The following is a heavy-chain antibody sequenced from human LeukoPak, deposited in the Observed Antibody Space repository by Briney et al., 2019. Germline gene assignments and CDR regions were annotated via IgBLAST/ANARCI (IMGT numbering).Heavy chain of an antibody. CDR2: ICYDGSNK. J-gene: IGHJ4*02. V-gene: IGHV3-33*06. D-gene: IGHD3-22*01. Sequence: GGSLRLSCAASGFTFSSYGMHWVRQAPGKGLEGVAVICYDGSNKYYADSVKGRLTLSRDNSKNTLYLQMNTLTPADTAVYYCAKDRYDSSGYLDYWGQGTLVTVSS. CDR3: AKDRYDSSGYLDY. CDR1: GFTFSSYG.